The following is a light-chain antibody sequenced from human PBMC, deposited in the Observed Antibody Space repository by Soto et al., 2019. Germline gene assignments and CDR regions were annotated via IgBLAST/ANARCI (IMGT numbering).Light chain of an antibody. J-gene: IGKJ1*01. Sequence: EILMTQSPATLSVSPGERATLSCRASQSVDNNVAWYQQKPGQAPRLLIHGASSRATGVPTRFSGRGSGTDFTLTISSLQSEDVAVYYCQQYKNWPPWTFGQGTKVDI. CDR1: QSVDNN. V-gene: IGKV3-15*01. CDR3: QQYKNWPPWT. CDR2: GAS.